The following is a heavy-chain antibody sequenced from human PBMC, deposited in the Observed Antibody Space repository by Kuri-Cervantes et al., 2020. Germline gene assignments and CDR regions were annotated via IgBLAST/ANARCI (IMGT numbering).Heavy chain of an antibody. J-gene: IGHJ4*02. CDR3: ARDDEYSSSLPDY. D-gene: IGHD6-6*01. V-gene: IGHV3-30*01. CDR2: ISYDGSNK. CDR1: GFTFSSYA. Sequence: GGSLRLSCAASGFTFSSYAMHWVRQAPGKGLEWVAVISYDGSNKYYADSVKGRFTISRDNSKNTLYLQMNSLRAEDTAVYYCARDDEYSSSLPDYWGQGTLVTVSS.